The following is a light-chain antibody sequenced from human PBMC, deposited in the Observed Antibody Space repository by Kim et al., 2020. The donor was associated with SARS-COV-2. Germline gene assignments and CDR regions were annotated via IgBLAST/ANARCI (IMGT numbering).Light chain of an antibody. CDR3: LQHNTYPFT. J-gene: IGKJ5*01. V-gene: IGKV1-17*01. CDR1: QDIRND. CDR2: GAS. Sequence: SSVGDRGTIPGRASQDIRNDLGWYQQSPGRAPKRLIYGASSLQGGIPSRFSGSGSGTEFTLTISSLQPEDFVTYCCLQHNTYPFTFGQGTRLEIK.